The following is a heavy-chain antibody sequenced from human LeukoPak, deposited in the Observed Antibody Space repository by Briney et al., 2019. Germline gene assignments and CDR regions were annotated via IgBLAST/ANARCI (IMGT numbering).Heavy chain of an antibody. V-gene: IGHV4-34*01. CDR2: INHSGST. J-gene: IGHJ4*02. CDR1: GGSFSGYY. D-gene: IGHD5-18*01. CDR3: ASLRGYSYGRGDY. Sequence: SETLSLTCAVYGGSFSGYYWSWIRQPPRKGLEWIGEINHSGSTNYNPSLKSRVTISVDTSKKQFSLKLSSLTAADTAVYYCASLRGYSYGRGDYWGQGTLVTVSS.